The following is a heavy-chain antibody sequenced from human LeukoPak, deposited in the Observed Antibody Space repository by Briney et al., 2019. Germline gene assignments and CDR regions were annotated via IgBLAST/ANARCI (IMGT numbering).Heavy chain of an antibody. V-gene: IGHV3-21*01. CDR1: GFTFSSYS. Sequence: GGALRLSCAASGFTFSSYSMNWVRQAPGKGLEWVSSISSSSNFIYYADSVKGRFTISRDNAKNSLYLQMNSLRAEDTAVYYCARAISDYDASDIWGQGTMVTVSS. D-gene: IGHD4-17*01. CDR3: ARAISDYDASDI. CDR2: ISSSSNFI. J-gene: IGHJ3*02.